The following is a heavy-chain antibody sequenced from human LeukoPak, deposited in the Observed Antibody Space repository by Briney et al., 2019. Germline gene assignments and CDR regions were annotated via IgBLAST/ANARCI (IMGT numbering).Heavy chain of an antibody. CDR3: ATKKSITMVRGVMGPRGGYYYYMDV. CDR1: GGTFSSYA. CDR2: IIPIFGTA. J-gene: IGHJ6*03. V-gene: IGHV1-69*05. Sequence: SVKVSCKASGGTFSSYAISWVRQAPGQGLEWMGGIIPIFGTANYAQKFQGRVTITTDESTSTAYMELSSLRSEDTAVYYCATKKSITMVRGVMGPRGGYYYYMDVWGKGTTVTVSS. D-gene: IGHD3-10*01.